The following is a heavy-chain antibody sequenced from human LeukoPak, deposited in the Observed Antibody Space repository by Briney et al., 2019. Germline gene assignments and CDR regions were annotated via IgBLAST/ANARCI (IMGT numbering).Heavy chain of an antibody. D-gene: IGHD2-15*01. Sequence: GGSLRLSCAASGFTFSSYAMSWVRQAPGKGLEWVSILYSGGSTFYADSVKGRFTISRDNSKNTLYLRMNSLTAEDTAVYYCARASSVVVAAATAFDIWGQGTMVTVSS. CDR1: GFTFSSYA. CDR3: ARASSVVVAAATAFDI. J-gene: IGHJ3*02. CDR2: LYSGGST. V-gene: IGHV3-53*01.